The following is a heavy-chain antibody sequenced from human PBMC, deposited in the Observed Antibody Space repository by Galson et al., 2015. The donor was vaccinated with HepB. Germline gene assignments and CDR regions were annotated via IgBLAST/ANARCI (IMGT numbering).Heavy chain of an antibody. CDR2: ISSSSSTI. Sequence: SLRLSCAASGFTFSSYSMNWVRQAPGKGLEWVSYISSSSSTIYYADSVKGRFTISRDNAKNSLYLQMNSLRDEDTAVYYCARLGVAVARNYYYYGMDVWGQGTTVTVSS. V-gene: IGHV3-48*02. CDR1: GFTFSSYS. D-gene: IGHD6-19*01. CDR3: ARLGVAVARNYYYYGMDV. J-gene: IGHJ6*02.